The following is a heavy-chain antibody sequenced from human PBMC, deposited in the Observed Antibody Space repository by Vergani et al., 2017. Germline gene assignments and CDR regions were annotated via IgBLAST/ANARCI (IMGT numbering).Heavy chain of an antibody. CDR2: INAGNGNT. CDR1: GYTFTSYA. V-gene: IGHV1-3*01. J-gene: IGHJ6*02. D-gene: IGHD6-6*01. Sequence: QVQLVQSGAEVKKPGASVKVSCKASGYTFTSYAMHWVRQAPGQRLEWMGWINAGNGNTKYSQKFQGRVTITRDTSARTAYMELSSLRSEDTAVYYCARDLFPVYSSSSIYYYGMDVWGQGTTVTVSS. CDR3: ARDLFPVYSSSSIYYYGMDV.